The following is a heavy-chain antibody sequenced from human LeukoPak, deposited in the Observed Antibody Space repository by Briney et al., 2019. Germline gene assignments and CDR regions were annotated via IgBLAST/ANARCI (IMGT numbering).Heavy chain of an antibody. CDR3: ARGASIGHLDY. J-gene: IGHJ4*02. V-gene: IGHV3-66*01. CDR2: IYSGGST. D-gene: IGHD6-6*01. Sequence: PGGSLRLSCAASGFTVSSNYMSWVRQAPGRGLEWVSVIYSGGSTYYADSVKGRFTISRDNSKNTLYLQMNSLRAEDTAVYYCARGASIGHLDYWGQGTLVTVSS. CDR1: GFTVSSNY.